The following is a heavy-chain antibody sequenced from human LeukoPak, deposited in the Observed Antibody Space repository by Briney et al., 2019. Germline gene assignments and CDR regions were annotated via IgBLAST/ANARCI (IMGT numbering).Heavy chain of an antibody. D-gene: IGHD6-19*01. CDR1: GFTFSTYA. J-gene: IGHJ6*04. CDR2: INSDGSNT. CDR3: VNTGKSSGSPYVIAV. Sequence: GGSLRLSCSVSGFTFSTYAMHWVRQAPGKGLEYVSTINSDGSNTYYADSVKGRFTISRDNSKNTLYLQMSSLRAEDTAVYYCVNTGKSSGSPYVIAVWGEGTTVTVSS. V-gene: IGHV3-64D*06.